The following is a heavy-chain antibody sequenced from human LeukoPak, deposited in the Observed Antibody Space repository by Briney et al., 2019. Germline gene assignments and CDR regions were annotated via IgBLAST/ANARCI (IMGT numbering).Heavy chain of an antibody. V-gene: IGHV1-18*01. CDR3: ARDGYYGSGAGHWFDP. CDR2: ISTYNGNT. J-gene: IGHJ5*02. D-gene: IGHD3-10*01. CDR1: GYTFTNYG. Sequence: ASVKVSCKASGYTFTNYGFSWVRQAPGQGLEWMGWISTYNGNTNYAQKLQNRVTMTTDTSTSTAYLELRSLRSDDTAMYYCARDGYYGSGAGHWFDPWGQGTLVTVSS.